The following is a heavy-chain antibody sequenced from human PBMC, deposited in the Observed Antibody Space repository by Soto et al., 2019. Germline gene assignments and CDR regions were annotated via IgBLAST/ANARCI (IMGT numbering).Heavy chain of an antibody. J-gene: IGHJ6*02. CDR3: ARARYDFWDPRTGGYYYYGMDV. CDR2: ISYDGSNK. Sequence: QVQLVESGGGVVQPGRSLRLSCAASGFTFSSYAMHWVRQAPGKGLEWVAVISYDGSNKYYADSVKGRFTISRDNSKNTRNLQMNSLRAEDTAVYYCARARYDFWDPRTGGYYYYGMDVWGQGTTVTVSS. D-gene: IGHD3-3*01. V-gene: IGHV3-30-3*01. CDR1: GFTFSSYA.